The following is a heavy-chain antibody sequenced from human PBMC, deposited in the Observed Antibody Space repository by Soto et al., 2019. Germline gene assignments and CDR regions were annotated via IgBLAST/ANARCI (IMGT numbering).Heavy chain of an antibody. J-gene: IGHJ6*03. Sequence: PSQTLSLTCVISGDSVSSNSAAWNWIRQSPSRGLEWLGRTYYRSRWYNDYAVSVRSRITVNADTSKNQFSLHLNSVTPEDTAVYYFAGTSSLQWYYMDVRAKRTTVTGSS. D-gene: IGHD1-7*01. CDR3: AGTSSLQWYYMDV. CDR1: GDSVSSNSAA. CDR2: TYYRSRWYN. V-gene: IGHV6-1*01.